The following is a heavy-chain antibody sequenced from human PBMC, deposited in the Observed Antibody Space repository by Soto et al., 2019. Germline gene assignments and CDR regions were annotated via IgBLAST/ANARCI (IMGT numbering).Heavy chain of an antibody. D-gene: IGHD1-26*01. Sequence: QMQLVQSGAEVKKTGSSVTVSCKALGNTFTYRYLHWVRQAPGQALEWMGWITPFSGDVHYAQKFPERVTLNRDRSIKQGYMEISSLRSEDKTMYFCAGGGAGSGPFTWELPDHWGQGTLVTVSS. CDR3: AGGGAGSGPFTWELPDH. V-gene: IGHV1-45*02. CDR1: GNTFTYRY. CDR2: ITPFSGDV. J-gene: IGHJ4*02.